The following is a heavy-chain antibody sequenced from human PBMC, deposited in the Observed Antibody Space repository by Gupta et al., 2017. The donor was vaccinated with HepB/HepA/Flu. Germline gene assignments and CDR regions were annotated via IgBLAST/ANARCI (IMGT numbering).Heavy chain of an antibody. Sequence: EVQLVESGGDLVQPGGSMRLSCAASGFPFSSSAMHWVRQAPGKGLEYVSAISSNGGSTYYANSVKGRFTISRDNSKNTLYLQMGSLRAEDMAVYYCARSYDYGDSSMDGWGQGTTVNVSS. J-gene: IGHJ6*02. CDR3: ARSYDYGDSSMDG. CDR2: ISSNGGST. CDR1: GFPFSSSA. D-gene: IGHD4-17*01. V-gene: IGHV3-64*01.